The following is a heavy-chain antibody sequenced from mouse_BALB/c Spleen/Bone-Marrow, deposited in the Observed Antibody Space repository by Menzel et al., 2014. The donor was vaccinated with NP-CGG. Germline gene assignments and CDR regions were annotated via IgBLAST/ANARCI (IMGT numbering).Heavy chain of an antibody. CDR3: SRERTEGATDS. J-gene: IGHJ4*01. Sequence: EVKLVESGPGLVKPSQSLSLTCSVTGYSNTSGYYWNWIRQFPGNRLEWMGYISYDGSNNYNPSLKNRVSITRDTSKNQFFLRLISVTAEDSATYYCSRERTEGATDSWGQGTSVTVSS. CDR2: ISYDGSN. V-gene: IGHV3-6*02. CDR1: GYSNTSGYY.